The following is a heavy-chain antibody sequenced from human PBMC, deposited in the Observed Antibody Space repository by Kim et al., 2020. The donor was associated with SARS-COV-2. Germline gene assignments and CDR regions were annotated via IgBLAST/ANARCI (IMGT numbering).Heavy chain of an antibody. Sequence: GGSLRLSCAASGFPFSSYGMHWVRQAPGKGLEWVSLISPDGSYKYYADSLKGRFTISRDNSKNTLTLQMNGLRPEDTALYYCAKDYGGAINFWGHGTLVT. V-gene: IGHV3-30*18. J-gene: IGHJ4*01. CDR2: ISPDGSYK. CDR1: GFPFSSYG. D-gene: IGHD1-26*01. CDR3: AKDYGGAINF.